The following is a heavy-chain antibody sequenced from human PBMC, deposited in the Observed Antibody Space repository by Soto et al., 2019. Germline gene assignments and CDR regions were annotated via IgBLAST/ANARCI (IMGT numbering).Heavy chain of an antibody. V-gene: IGHV3-33*03. J-gene: IGHJ4*02. D-gene: IGHD1-7*01. CDR1: GFTISTHG. CDR2: IWDDGSNK. CDR3: AAATTWNFHFPY. Sequence: QAQLVESGGGVVQPGTSLRLSCAASGFTISTHGMHWVRQAPGKGLEWLANIWDDGSNKFSAESVKGRFSISKDNSKNTLYLQMSSLRAEDTAVYYCAAATTWNFHFPYWGQGTQVTVSS.